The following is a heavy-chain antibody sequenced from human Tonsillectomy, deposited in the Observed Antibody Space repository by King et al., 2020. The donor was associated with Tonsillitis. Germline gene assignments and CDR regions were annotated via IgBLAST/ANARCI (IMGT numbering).Heavy chain of an antibody. J-gene: IGHJ5*02. Sequence: VQLQESGPGLVKPSQTLSLTCTVSGGSISGGGFYCSWIRQHPGKGLECIGDIYNSEHTYNNPSLKSRLTISVDTPKNQFSLKVNSVTAADTAVYYCGGYEGGVFDPWGQGTLVTVSS. CDR1: GGSISGGGFY. CDR3: GGYEGGVFDP. V-gene: IGHV4-31*03. CDR2: IYNSEHT. D-gene: IGHD2-15*01.